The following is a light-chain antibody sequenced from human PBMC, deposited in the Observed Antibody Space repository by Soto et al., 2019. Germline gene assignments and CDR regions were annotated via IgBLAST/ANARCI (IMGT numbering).Light chain of an antibody. CDR2: GAY. CDR3: QQYTGPPTT. CDR1: QTVIHNY. Sequence: EIVLTQSPGTLSLSPGGRATLACRSRQTVIHNYLSWHPQKPSQPPSLLVSGAYTRATGIPARFSGSASGAVSTLTISSLEAEDFAVYFCQQYTGPPTTFGQGTRLEI. J-gene: IGKJ5*01. V-gene: IGKV3-20*01.